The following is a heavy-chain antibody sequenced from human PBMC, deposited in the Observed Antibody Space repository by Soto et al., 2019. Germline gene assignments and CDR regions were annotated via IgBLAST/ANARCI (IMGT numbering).Heavy chain of an antibody. Sequence: QVQLQESGPGLVKPSETLSLTCTVSGGSISSYYWSWIRQPPGKGLEWIGYIYYSGSTNYNPSLKSRVTISVETSKNQFSRKLSSVTAADTAVYYCARAAYGSGWSHFDYWGQGTLVTVSS. CDR1: GGSISSYY. CDR3: ARAAYGSGWSHFDY. J-gene: IGHJ4*02. CDR2: IYYSGST. D-gene: IGHD6-19*01. V-gene: IGHV4-59*01.